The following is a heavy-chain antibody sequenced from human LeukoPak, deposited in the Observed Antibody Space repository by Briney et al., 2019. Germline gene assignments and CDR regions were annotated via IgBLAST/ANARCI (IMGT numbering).Heavy chain of an antibody. Sequence: GGSLRLSCAASGFTFSSYGMSWVRQAPGKGLEWVSVIYSGGSTYYADSVKGRFTISRDNSKNTLYLQMNSLRAEDTAVYYCARVDSSRAFDIWGQGTMVTVSS. J-gene: IGHJ3*02. CDR1: GFTFSSYG. V-gene: IGHV3-53*01. CDR2: IYSGGST. CDR3: ARVDSSRAFDI. D-gene: IGHD3/OR15-3a*01.